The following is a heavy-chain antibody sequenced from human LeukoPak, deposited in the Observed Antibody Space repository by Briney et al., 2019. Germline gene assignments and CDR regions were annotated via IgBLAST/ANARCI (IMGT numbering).Heavy chain of an antibody. V-gene: IGHV1-46*01. CDR3: ARGRHVLMVTVQFDY. J-gene: IGHJ4*02. CDR1: GYTFTSYY. Sequence: ASVTVSCKASGYTFTSYYMHWVRQAPGQGLEWMGVINPSGGDTLYAQNFQGRVTMTRDTSTSTVYMELSSLRSDDTAVYYCARGRHVLMVTVQFDYWGQGALVTVSS. D-gene: IGHD2-21*02. CDR2: INPSGGDT.